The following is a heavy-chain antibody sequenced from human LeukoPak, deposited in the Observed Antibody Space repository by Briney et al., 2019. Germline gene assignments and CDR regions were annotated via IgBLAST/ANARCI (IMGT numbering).Heavy chain of an antibody. CDR2: INHSGST. Sequence: KPSETLSLTCAVYGGSFSGYYWSWIRQPPGKGLEWIGEINHSGSTNYNPSLKSRVTISVDTSENQFSLKLSSVTAADTAVYYCARGLTNITMVRGVITSYYYYYGMDVWGQGTTVTVSS. D-gene: IGHD3-10*01. J-gene: IGHJ6*02. V-gene: IGHV4-34*01. CDR3: ARGLTNITMVRGVITSYYYYYGMDV. CDR1: GGSFSGYY.